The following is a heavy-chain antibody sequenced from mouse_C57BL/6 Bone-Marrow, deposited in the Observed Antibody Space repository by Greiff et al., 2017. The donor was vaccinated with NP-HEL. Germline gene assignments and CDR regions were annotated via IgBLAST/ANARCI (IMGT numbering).Heavy chain of an antibody. CDR2: IDPETGGT. CDR3: TRGLAY. Sequence: QVQLQQSGAELVRPGASVTLSWKASGYTFTDYEMRWVKQTPVHGLEWIGAIDPETGGTAYNQKFKGKSILTADKSSSTAYMELRSLTSEDSAVYYCTRGLAYWCQGTLVTVSA. CDR1: GYTFTDYE. V-gene: IGHV1-15*01. J-gene: IGHJ3*01.